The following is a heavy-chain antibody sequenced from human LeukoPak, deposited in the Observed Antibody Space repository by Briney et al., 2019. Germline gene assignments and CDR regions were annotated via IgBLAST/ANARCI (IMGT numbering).Heavy chain of an antibody. CDR2: IYHSGST. Sequence: SETLSLTCAVSGASISSNNWWSWVRQPPGKGLEGMGEIYHSGSTNSTPSLKSRVTISIDKSKNQFSLKLSSVTAADTAVYYCALISRGIAVPGTELWGQGTLVTVSS. D-gene: IGHD6-19*01. CDR3: ALISRGIAVPGTEL. V-gene: IGHV4-4*02. CDR1: GASISSNNW. J-gene: IGHJ4*02.